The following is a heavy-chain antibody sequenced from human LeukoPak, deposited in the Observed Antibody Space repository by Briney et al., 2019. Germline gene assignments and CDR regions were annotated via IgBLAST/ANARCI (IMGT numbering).Heavy chain of an antibody. CDR3: ARGRGSWGDYFDY. J-gene: IGHJ4*02. V-gene: IGHV1-3*01. D-gene: IGHD1-26*01. CDR2: INAGNGNT. Sequence: ASVKVSCKASGYTFTSYAMHWVRQAPGQRLEWMGWINAGNGNTKYSQKFQGRVTITRDTSACTAYMELSSLRSEDTAVYYCARGRGSWGDYFDYWGQGTLVTVSS. CDR1: GYTFTSYA.